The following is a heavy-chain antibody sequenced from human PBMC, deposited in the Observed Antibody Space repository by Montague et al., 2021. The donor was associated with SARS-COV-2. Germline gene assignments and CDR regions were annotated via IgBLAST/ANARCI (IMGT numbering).Heavy chain of an antibody. CDR1: GGSFSGYY. CDR3: ARRNYYGSGSYYNSGFDP. V-gene: IGHV4-34*01. CDR2: INHSGST. Sequence: SETLSLTCAVYGGSFSGYYWSWIRQPPGKGLEWIGEINHSGSTNYNPSLKSRVTISVDTSRNQFSLKLSSVTAADTAVYYCARRNYYGSGSYYNSGFDPGGQGTLVTVSP. J-gene: IGHJ5*02. D-gene: IGHD3-10*01.